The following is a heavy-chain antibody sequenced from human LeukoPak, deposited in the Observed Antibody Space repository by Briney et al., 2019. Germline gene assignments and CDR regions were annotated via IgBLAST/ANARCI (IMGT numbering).Heavy chain of an antibody. D-gene: IGHD3-10*01. Sequence: SETLSLTCTVSGGSISSGDYYWSWIRQPPGKGLEWIGYIYYSGSTYYNPSLKSRVIISVVTSKNQFSLKLSSVTAADTAVYYCARDRGSGSYQHYYYYYYMDVWGKGTTVTVSS. CDR2: IYYSGST. J-gene: IGHJ6*03. CDR1: GGSISSGDYY. CDR3: ARDRGSGSYQHYYYYYYMDV. V-gene: IGHV4-30-4*08.